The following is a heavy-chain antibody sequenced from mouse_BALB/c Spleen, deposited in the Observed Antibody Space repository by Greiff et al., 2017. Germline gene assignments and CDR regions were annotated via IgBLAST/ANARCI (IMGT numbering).Heavy chain of an antibody. Sequence: VMLVESGAELVRPGVSVKISCKGSGYTFTDYAMHWVKQSHAKSLEWIGVISTYYGDASYNQKFKGKATMTVDKSSSTAYMELARLTSEDSAIYYCARGRRYADYWGQGTTLTVSA. D-gene: IGHD2-14*01. CDR3: ARGRRYADY. V-gene: IGHV1S137*01. J-gene: IGHJ2*01. CDR2: ISTYYGDA. CDR1: GYTFTDYA.